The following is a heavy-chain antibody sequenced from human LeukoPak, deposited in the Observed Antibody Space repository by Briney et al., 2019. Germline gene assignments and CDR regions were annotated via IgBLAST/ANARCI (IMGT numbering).Heavy chain of an antibody. D-gene: IGHD2-2*01. V-gene: IGHV3-23*01. J-gene: IGHJ4*02. Sequence: GGSLRLSCAASGFTFSSYAMSWVRQAPGRGLEWVSAISGSGGSTYYADSVKGRFTISRDNSKNTLYLQMNSLRAEDTAVYYCAKAQDIVVVYYFDYWGQGTLVTVSS. CDR2: ISGSGGST. CDR1: GFTFSSYA. CDR3: AKAQDIVVVYYFDY.